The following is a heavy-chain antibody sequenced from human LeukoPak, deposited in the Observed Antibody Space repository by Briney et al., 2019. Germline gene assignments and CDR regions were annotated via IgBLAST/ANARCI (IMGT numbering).Heavy chain of an antibody. CDR3: ASHVDTAMVSYYYYGMDV. D-gene: IGHD5-18*01. V-gene: IGHV1-45*02. CDR1: GYTFTYRY. Sequence: SANVSFKASGYTFTYRYLHWVRQAPGQALEWMGWITPFNGNTNYAQKFQDRVTITRDRSMSTAYMELSSLRSEDTAMYYCASHVDTAMVSYYYYGMDVWGQGTTVTVSS. J-gene: IGHJ6*02. CDR2: ITPFNGNT.